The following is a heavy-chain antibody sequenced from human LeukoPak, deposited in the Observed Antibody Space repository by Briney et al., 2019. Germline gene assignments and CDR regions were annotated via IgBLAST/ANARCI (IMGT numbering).Heavy chain of an antibody. D-gene: IGHD2-2*01. CDR2: IYTGGTT. Sequence: GGSLRLSCAASGFTVSIQYMSWVRQAPGKGLEWVSVIYTGGTTHYADSVKGRFTISRDNAKNTLYLQMNSLRAEDTFVYYCARRKVVSAYYYGMDVWGQGTTVTVSS. CDR1: GFTVSIQY. V-gene: IGHV3-66*01. CDR3: ARRKVVSAYYYGMDV. J-gene: IGHJ6*02.